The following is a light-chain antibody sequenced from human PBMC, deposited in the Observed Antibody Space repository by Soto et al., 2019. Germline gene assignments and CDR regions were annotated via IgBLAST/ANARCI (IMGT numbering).Light chain of an antibody. J-gene: IGKJ3*01. V-gene: IGKV1D-13*01. Sequence: AIQVTQSPSSLSASVGDSVTITCRASQGISSALDWYQQTPGRAPKLLIYAASTLASGVPSRFSGSRSGTDFTLTISSLQPEDFATYYCQQFDDSPFTFGPGTKVDI. CDR3: QQFDDSPFT. CDR2: AAS. CDR1: QGISSA.